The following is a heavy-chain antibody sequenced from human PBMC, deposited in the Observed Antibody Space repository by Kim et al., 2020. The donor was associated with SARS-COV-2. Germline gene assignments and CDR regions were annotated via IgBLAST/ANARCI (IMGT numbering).Heavy chain of an antibody. J-gene: IGHJ4*02. CDR2: VFYTGST. CDR1: GGSMNYYY. Sequence: SETLSLTCTVSGGSMNYYYWSWLRQPPGRGLEWIGYVFYTGSTNYNPSLHGRATMSLDRSKDQLSLKLTSVTAADTAVYYCARQREKWRLDYYFDYWGQGSLVTVSS. D-gene: IGHD2-21*01. V-gene: IGHV4-59*08. CDR3: ARQREKWRLDYYFDY.